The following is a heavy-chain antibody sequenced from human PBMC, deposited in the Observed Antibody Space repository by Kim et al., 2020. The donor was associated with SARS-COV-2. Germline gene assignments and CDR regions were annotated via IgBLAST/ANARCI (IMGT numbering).Heavy chain of an antibody. J-gene: IGHJ6*02. CDR2: ISYDGSNK. CDR3: ARANHGGYYYGMDV. Sequence: GGSLRLSCAASGFTFSSYAMHWVRQAPGKGLEWVAVISYDGSNKYYADSVKGRFTISRDNSKNTLYLQMNSLRAEDTAVYYWARANHGGYYYGMDVWGQGTAVTVSS. V-gene: IGHV3-30-3*01. D-gene: IGHD3-10*01. CDR1: GFTFSSYA.